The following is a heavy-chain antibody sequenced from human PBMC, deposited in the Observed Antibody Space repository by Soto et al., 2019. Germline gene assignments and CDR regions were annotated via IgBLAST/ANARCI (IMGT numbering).Heavy chain of an antibody. CDR1: GDSISSGDYY. CDR2: IYYTGSA. D-gene: IGHD4-4*01. Sequence: QVQLQESGPGLVKPSQTLSLTCTVSGDSISSGDYYWSWTRRHPGKGLEWIGYIYYTGSAYYNPSLRSRVSISIETSKTQFSLNLNSVTAADTAVYYCARGDYIFNYFDYWGQGTLVTVSS. CDR3: ARGDYIFNYFDY. J-gene: IGHJ4*02. V-gene: IGHV4-31*03.